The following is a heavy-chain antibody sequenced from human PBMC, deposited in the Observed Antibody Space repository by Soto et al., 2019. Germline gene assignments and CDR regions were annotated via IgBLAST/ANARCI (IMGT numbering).Heavy chain of an antibody. D-gene: IGHD4-17*01. CDR1: GFTFSGYV. J-gene: IGHJ4*02. CDR2: ISYDGSNK. V-gene: IGHV3-30*03. Sequence: GGSLRLSCAASGFTFSGYVMHWVRQAPGKGLEWVAVISYDGSNKYYADSVKGRFTISRDNSKNTLYLQMNSLRAEDTAVYYCARLGPGDYFDYWGQGTLVTVSS. CDR3: ARLGPGDYFDY.